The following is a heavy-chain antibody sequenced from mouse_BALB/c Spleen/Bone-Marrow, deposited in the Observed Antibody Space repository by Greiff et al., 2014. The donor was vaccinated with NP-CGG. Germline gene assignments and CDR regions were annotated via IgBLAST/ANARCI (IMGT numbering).Heavy chain of an antibody. Sequence: QVQLQQSGAELVKPGASVKLSCKASGYTFTSYYTYWVKQRPGQGLEWIGEINPSNGGTNFNEKFKSKATLTVDKSSSTAYMQLSSLTSEDSAVYYCTRYGNYYFDYWGQGTTLTVSS. CDR2: INPSNGGT. D-gene: IGHD2-1*01. CDR3: TRYGNYYFDY. V-gene: IGHV1S81*02. J-gene: IGHJ2*01. CDR1: GYTFTSYY.